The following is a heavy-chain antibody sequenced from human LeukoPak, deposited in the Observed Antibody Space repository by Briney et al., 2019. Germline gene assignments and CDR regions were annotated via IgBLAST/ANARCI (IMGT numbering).Heavy chain of an antibody. J-gene: IGHJ5*02. CDR3: AKAALGYCSSTSCYWFDP. Sequence: PGGSLRLSCAASGFTFSSYAMSWVRQAPGKGLEWVSAISGSGGSTYYADSVEGRFTISRDNSKNTLYLQMNSLRAEDTAVYYCAKAALGYCSSTSCYWFDPWGQGTLVTVSS. V-gene: IGHV3-23*01. CDR2: ISGSGGST. D-gene: IGHD2-2*01. CDR1: GFTFSSYA.